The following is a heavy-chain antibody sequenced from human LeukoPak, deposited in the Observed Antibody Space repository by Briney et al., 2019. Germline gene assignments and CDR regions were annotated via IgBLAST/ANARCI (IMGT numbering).Heavy chain of an antibody. J-gene: IGHJ4*02. Sequence: SETLSLTCTVSNGSISSDTYFWSWIRQPAGKGLEWIGRMSSSGISTYSPSLKSRVTISVDTSKNQFSLKLSSVTAADTAVYYCARVYWSYDYVWGSYRYGYFDYWGQGTLVTVSS. D-gene: IGHD3-16*02. CDR3: ARVYWSYDYVWGSYRYGYFDY. CDR1: NGSISSDTYF. CDR2: MSSSGIS. V-gene: IGHV4-61*10.